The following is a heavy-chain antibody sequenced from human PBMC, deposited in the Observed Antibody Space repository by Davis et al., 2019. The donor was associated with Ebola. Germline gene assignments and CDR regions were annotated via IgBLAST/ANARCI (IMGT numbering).Heavy chain of an antibody. CDR2: ISGGYT. Sequence: GESLKISCAASGFSFTYYSMNWVRQAPGKGLEWVAYISGGYTYYAESVKGRFNISRDSAKDSLYLHLDRLRDDDTAVYYCAGVYNWGFDFWGQGTLVTVSS. V-gene: IGHV3-48*02. J-gene: IGHJ4*02. CDR1: GFSFTYYS. CDR3: AGVYNWGFDF. D-gene: IGHD1-20*01.